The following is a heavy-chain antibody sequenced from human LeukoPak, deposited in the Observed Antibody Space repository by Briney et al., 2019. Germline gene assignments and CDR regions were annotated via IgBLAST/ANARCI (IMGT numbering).Heavy chain of an antibody. CDR1: GFTFSSYA. Sequence: GRSLRLSCAASGFTFSSYAMHWVRQAPGKGLEWVAVISYDGSNKYYADSVKGRFTISRDNSKNTLYLQMNSLRAEDTAVYYCARAGSVGATPDAFDIWGQGTVVTVSS. J-gene: IGHJ3*02. CDR3: ARAGSVGATPDAFDI. CDR2: ISYDGSNK. D-gene: IGHD1-26*01. V-gene: IGHV3-30*01.